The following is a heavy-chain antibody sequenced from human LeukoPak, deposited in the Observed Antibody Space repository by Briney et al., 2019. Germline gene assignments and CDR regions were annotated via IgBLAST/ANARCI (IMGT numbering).Heavy chain of an antibody. Sequence: WFSTYNGDTEFAQKLQGRVTMTTDSSTSTSYMELRSLRSDDTAVYYCARGTYYDYWGQGTLVTVSS. CDR2: FSTYNGDT. CDR3: ARGTYYDY. J-gene: IGHJ4*02. V-gene: IGHV1-18*01.